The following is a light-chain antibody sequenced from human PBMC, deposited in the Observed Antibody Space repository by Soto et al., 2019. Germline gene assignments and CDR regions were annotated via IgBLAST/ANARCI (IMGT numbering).Light chain of an antibody. CDR3: CSFAVGSTLV. V-gene: IGLV2-23*01. CDR2: EGS. J-gene: IGLJ2*01. Sequence: QSALTQPASVSGSPGQSITISCTGTSSDVGTYNLVSWHQHHPGKAPKLIIYEGSKRPSGVSNRFSGSKSGNTASLTISGLQAEDEADYYCCSFAVGSTLVFGGGTKLTVL. CDR1: SSDVGTYNL.